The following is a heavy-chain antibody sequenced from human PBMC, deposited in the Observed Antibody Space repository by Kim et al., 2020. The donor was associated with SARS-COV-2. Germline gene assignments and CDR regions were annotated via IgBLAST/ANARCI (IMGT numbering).Heavy chain of an antibody. J-gene: IGHJ4*02. CDR3: VRDFLSYGGYFDY. V-gene: IGHV3-48*02. D-gene: IGHD3-10*01. Sequence: YADSVKGRCTISSDSARKSVYLQMNSLRDEDTAIYYCVRDFLSYGGYFDYWGQGSLVTVSS.